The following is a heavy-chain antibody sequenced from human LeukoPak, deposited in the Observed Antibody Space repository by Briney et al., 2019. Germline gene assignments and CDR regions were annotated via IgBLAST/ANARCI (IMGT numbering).Heavy chain of an antibody. CDR1: GGSFSGYY. J-gene: IGHJ5*02. D-gene: IGHD3-10*01. CDR3: ARRPPLPTAIYGCWFDP. Sequence: PSETLSLTCADYGGSFSGYYWSWIRQPPGKGLEWIGEINHSGSTNYNPSLKSRVTISVDTSKNQFSLKLSSVTAADTAVYYCARRPPLPTAIYGCWFDPWGQGTLVTVSS. CDR2: INHSGST. V-gene: IGHV4-34*01.